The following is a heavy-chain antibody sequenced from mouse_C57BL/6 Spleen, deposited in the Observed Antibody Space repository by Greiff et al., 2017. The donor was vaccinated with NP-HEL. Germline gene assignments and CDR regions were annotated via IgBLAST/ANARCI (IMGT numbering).Heavy chain of an antibody. J-gene: IGHJ2*01. Sequence: VQLQQSGAELAKPGASVKLSCKASGYTFTSYWMHWGNQRPGQGLEWIGYINPSSGYTKYNQKFKDKATLTADKSSSTAYMQLSSLTYEDSAVYYCASSTAQATFDYWGQGTTLTVSS. CDR3: ASSTAQATFDY. V-gene: IGHV1-7*01. CDR2: INPSSGYT. CDR1: GYTFTSYW. D-gene: IGHD3-2*02.